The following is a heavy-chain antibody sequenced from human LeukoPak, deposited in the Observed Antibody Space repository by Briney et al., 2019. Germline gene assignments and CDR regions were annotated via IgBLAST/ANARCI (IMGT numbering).Heavy chain of an antibody. J-gene: IGHJ4*02. CDR2: IIPIFGTA. Sequence: SVKVSCKASGGTFSSYAISWVRQAPGQGLEWMGGIIPIFGTANYAQKFQGRVTITADKSTSTAYMELSSLRSEDTAVYYCAGERGIQLWSYFDYWGQGTLVTVSS. CDR1: GGTFSSYA. D-gene: IGHD5-18*01. CDR3: AGERGIQLWSYFDY. V-gene: IGHV1-69*06.